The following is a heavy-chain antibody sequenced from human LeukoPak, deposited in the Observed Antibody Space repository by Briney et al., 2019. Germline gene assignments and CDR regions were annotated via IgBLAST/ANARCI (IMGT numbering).Heavy chain of an antibody. CDR1: GFTFSSYS. D-gene: IGHD2-2*01. V-gene: IGHV3-21*01. CDR2: ISSSSSYI. Sequence: GESLKISCAASGFTFSSYSMNWVRQAPGKGLEWVSSISSSSSYIYYADSVKGRFTISRDNAKNSLYLQMNSLRAEDTAVYYCARGASDIVVVPAAIDYWGQGTLVTVSS. J-gene: IGHJ4*02. CDR3: ARGASDIVVVPAAIDY.